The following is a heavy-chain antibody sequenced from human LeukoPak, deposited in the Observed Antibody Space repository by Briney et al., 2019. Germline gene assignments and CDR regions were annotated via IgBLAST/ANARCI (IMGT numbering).Heavy chain of an antibody. CDR1: GYTFTSYY. Sequence: ASLSVSCEASGYTFTSYYMHWGRQAPGQRVEGMGWINPNSGGTNYAQKFQGWVTMTRDTSISTAYMELSRLRSDDTAVYYCARGFDCSGGSCYLDYLGQGTLVTVSS. CDR3: ARGFDCSGGSCYLDY. J-gene: IGHJ4*02. V-gene: IGHV1-2*04. CDR2: INPNSGGT. D-gene: IGHD2-15*01.